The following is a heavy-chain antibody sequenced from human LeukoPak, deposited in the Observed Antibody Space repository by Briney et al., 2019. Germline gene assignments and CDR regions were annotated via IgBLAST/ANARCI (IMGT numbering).Heavy chain of an antibody. D-gene: IGHD3-22*01. CDR2: IYTSGST. Sequence: SETLSLTCTVSGGSISSYYWSWIRQPAGKGLEWIGRIYTSGSTNYNPSLKSRVTMSVDTSKNQFSLELSSVTAADTAVYYCARKPIVNSAWYYFDYWGQGTLVTVSS. V-gene: IGHV4-4*07. CDR1: GGSISSYY. J-gene: IGHJ4*02. CDR3: ARKPIVNSAWYYFDY.